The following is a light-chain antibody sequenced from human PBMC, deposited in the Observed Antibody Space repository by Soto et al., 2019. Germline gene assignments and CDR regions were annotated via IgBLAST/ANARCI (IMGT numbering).Light chain of an antibody. CDR1: QSVGNNY. CDR2: DAF. V-gene: IGKV3-20*01. CDR3: QQCCSSPLT. J-gene: IGKJ4*01. Sequence: EIVLTQSPGTLSLSPGERATLSCRASQSVGNNYLAWYQQKPGQAPRLLIYDAFNRATGIPDRFSVSGSGTDFTLTISRLETDDFGVYYCQQCCSSPLTFGGGTKVEIK.